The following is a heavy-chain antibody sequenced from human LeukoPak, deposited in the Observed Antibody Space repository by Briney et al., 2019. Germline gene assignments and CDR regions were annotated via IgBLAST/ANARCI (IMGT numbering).Heavy chain of an antibody. Sequence: KPSETLSLTCAAYGGSFSGYYWSWIRQPPGKGLEWIGEINHSGSTNYNPSLKSRVTISVDTSKNQFSLKLSSVTAADTAVYYCARGKIISGYDYGFDYWGQGTLVTVSS. CDR3: ARGKIISGYDYGFDY. CDR1: GGSFSGYY. D-gene: IGHD5-12*01. CDR2: INHSGST. J-gene: IGHJ4*02. V-gene: IGHV4-34*01.